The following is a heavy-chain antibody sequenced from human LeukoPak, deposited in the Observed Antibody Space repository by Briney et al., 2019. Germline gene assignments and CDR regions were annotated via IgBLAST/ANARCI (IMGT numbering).Heavy chain of an antibody. V-gene: IGHV3-7*01. CDR1: GFTFSSYW. D-gene: IGHD4-11*01. J-gene: IGHJ5*01. CDR3: ARSGNYGVNWFDP. CDR2: IKQDGSEK. Sequence: GGSLRLSCAASGFTFSSYWMSWVRQAPGKGLEWVANIKQDGSEKYYVDSVKGRFTISRDNAENSLYLQMNSLRAEDTAVYYCARSGNYGVNWFDPWGQGTLVTDPS.